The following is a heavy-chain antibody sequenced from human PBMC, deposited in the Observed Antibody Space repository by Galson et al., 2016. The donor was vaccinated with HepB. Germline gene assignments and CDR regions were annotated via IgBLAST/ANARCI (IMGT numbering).Heavy chain of an antibody. D-gene: IGHD1-26*01. CDR3: VREGGNSWTYRYSFDY. CDR2: VSSGGTTQ. V-gene: IGHV3-30*03. J-gene: IGHJ4*02. CDR1: GFSFSNYG. Sequence: SLRLSCAASGFSFSNYGMHWVRQAPGKGLEWVAVVSSGGTTQYYADSVTGRFTISRDNSKSTLYLQMDSLRLDATDVYYCVREGGNSWTYRYSFDYCGQGTLVTVSS.